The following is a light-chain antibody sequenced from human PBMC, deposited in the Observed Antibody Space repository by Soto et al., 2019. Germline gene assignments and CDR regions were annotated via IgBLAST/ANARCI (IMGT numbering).Light chain of an antibody. CDR1: QSVSSN. CDR3: QHYNTWPRT. J-gene: IGKJ1*01. Sequence: EIVMTQSPATLSVSPGERATLSCRASQSVSSNLAWYQQKPGQAPRLLIYGASTRATGIPARFSGSGSGTDFTLTISSLQSEDFSLYYCQHYNTWPRTFGQGTKVEIK. CDR2: GAS. V-gene: IGKV3-15*01.